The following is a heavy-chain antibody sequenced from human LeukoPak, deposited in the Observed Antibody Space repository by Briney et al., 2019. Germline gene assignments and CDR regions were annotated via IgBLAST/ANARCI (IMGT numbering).Heavy chain of an antibody. Sequence: GRSLRLSCAASGFTFSNYGMHWVRQAPGKGLEWVSSINSNSNYMSYADSVKGRFTISRDNAKNSLYLQMTSLRAEDTAVYYCARSEFEAFDMWGQGTMVTVSS. J-gene: IGHJ3*02. CDR1: GFTFSNYG. CDR2: INSNSNYM. V-gene: IGHV3-21*01. CDR3: ARSEFEAFDM. D-gene: IGHD3-10*01.